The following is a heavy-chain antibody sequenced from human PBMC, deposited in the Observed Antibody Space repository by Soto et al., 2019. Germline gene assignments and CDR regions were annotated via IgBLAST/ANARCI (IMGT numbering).Heavy chain of an antibody. Sequence: GESLKTSCNGSGYSLTSYWLGWVPQIPGKGLGWMGIIYPCDSDTRYSPSFQARVTISADNSITTAYLQWSSLKASDTAMYYCARRRNSIAVGGPDDYWGQGTLVTVSS. D-gene: IGHD6-19*01. CDR2: IYPCDSDT. CDR3: ARRRNSIAVGGPDDY. J-gene: IGHJ4*02. CDR1: GYSLTSYW. V-gene: IGHV5-51*01.